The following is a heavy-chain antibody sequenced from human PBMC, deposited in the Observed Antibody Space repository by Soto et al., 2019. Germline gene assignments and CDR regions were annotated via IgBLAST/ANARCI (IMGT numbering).Heavy chain of an antibody. V-gene: IGHV4-31*03. D-gene: IGHD6-6*01. J-gene: IGHJ4*02. CDR1: GGSISSGGYY. Sequence: PSETLSLTCTVSGGSISSGGYYWSWIRQHPGKGLEWIGYIYYSGSTYYNPSLKSRVTISVDTSKNQFSLKLSSVTAADTAVYYCARVGYSSSSGHYFDYWGQGTLVTVSS. CDR2: IYYSGST. CDR3: ARVGYSSSSGHYFDY.